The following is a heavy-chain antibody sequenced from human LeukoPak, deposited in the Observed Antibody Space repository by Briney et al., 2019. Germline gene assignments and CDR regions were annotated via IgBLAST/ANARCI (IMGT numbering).Heavy chain of an antibody. CDR3: AREYLVGATFGY. CDR1: GYTFTGYY. J-gene: IGHJ4*02. Sequence: GASVKVSCKASGYTFTGYYMHWVRQAPGQGLEWMGRIIPILGIANYAQKFQGRVTITADKSTSTAYMELSSLRSEDTAVYYCAREYLVGATFGYWGQGTLVTVSS. V-gene: IGHV1-69*04. CDR2: IIPILGIA. D-gene: IGHD1-26*01.